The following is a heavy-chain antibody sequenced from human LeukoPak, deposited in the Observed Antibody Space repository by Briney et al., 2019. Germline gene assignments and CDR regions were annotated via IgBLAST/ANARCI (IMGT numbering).Heavy chain of an antibody. J-gene: IGHJ3*02. V-gene: IGHV3-21*01. D-gene: IGHD6-25*01. CDR2: ISSSSSYI. CDR1: GFTFSSYS. CDR3: AXXSGSSVYDAFDI. Sequence: GGSLRLSCAASGFTFSSYSMNWVRQAPGKGLEWVSSISSSSSYIYYADSVKGRFTISRDNAKNSLYLQMNSLRAEDTAVYYCAXXSGSSVYDAFDIWGQGTMVTVSS.